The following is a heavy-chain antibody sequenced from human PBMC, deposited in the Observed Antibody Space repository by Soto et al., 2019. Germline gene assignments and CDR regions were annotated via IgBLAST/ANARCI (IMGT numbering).Heavy chain of an antibody. CDR3: ARDSSSWYGREKYLDS. J-gene: IGHJ4*02. V-gene: IGHV3-30-3*01. Sequence: QVQLVESGGGVVQPGRSPRLSCAASGFTFSSNDMHWVRQAPGKGLEWVALISYHGNSKYYADSVKGRFTISRDNSKDTLYLQISNLRTEDTAEYYCARDSSSWYGREKYLDSWGQGTLVTVSS. CDR2: ISYHGNSK. CDR1: GFTFSSND. D-gene: IGHD6-13*01.